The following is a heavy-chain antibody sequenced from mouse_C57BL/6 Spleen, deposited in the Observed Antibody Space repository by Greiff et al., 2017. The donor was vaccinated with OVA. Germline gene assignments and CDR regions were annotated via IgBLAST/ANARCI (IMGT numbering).Heavy chain of an antibody. V-gene: IGHV5-17*01. Sequence: EVQLVESGGGLVKPGGSLKLSCAASGFTFSDYGMHWVRQAPEKGLEWVAYISSGSSTIYYADTVQGRFTISRDNAKNSLFLQMTRLRSEDTAMYYCARGIYYDYLDDWGQGTTLTVSS. D-gene: IGHD2-4*01. CDR2: ISSGSSTI. CDR3: ARGIYYDYLDD. J-gene: IGHJ2*01. CDR1: GFTFSDYG.